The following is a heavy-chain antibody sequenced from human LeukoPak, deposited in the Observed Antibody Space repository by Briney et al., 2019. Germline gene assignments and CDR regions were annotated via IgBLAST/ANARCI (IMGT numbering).Heavy chain of an antibody. CDR3: ARDPGGGARRAFDI. V-gene: IGHV3-30*04. Sequence: PGGSLRLSCAASGFTFSTYAMHWVRQAPGKGLEWVAVISYDGSSKYYADSVKGRFTISRDNAKNSVYLQMNSLRAEDTAVYYCARDPGGGARRAFDIWGQGTMVTVSS. CDR1: GFTFSTYA. J-gene: IGHJ3*02. CDR2: ISYDGSSK. D-gene: IGHD2-21*01.